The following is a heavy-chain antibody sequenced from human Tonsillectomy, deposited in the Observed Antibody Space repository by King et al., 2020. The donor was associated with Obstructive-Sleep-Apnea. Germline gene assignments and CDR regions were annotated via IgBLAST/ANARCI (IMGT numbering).Heavy chain of an antibody. CDR2: IKQDGSEK. CDR1: GFTFSSYW. V-gene: IGHV3-7*01. D-gene: IGHD5-12*01. CDR3: ARELGGGYSGYDNSYYYGMDV. J-gene: IGHJ6*02. Sequence: VQLVESGGGLVQPGGSLRLSCAASGFTFSSYWMSWVRQAPGKGLEWVSNIKQDGSEKYYVDSVKGRFTISRDNAKNSLDLQMNSLRAEDTAVYYCARELGGGYSGYDNSYYYGMDVWGQGTTVTVSS.